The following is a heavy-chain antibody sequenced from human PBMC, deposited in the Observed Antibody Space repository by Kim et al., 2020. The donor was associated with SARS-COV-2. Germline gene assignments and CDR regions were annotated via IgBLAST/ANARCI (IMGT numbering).Heavy chain of an antibody. CDR3: ARESGVFPSYNSGGRVGNWLGSFDH. CDR2: INPDDLSST. J-gene: IGHJ4*02. V-gene: IGHV1-46*01. CDR1: GYPFIRNY. Sequence: ASVKVSCKTSGYPFIRNYIHWVRLAPGQGLEWMGIINPDDLSSTTYAQRFQGRITLTIDASTSTVYMELNSVRAEDTAVYYCARESGVFPSYNSGGRVGNWLGSFDHWGQGTLVTVSS. D-gene: IGHD2-15*01.